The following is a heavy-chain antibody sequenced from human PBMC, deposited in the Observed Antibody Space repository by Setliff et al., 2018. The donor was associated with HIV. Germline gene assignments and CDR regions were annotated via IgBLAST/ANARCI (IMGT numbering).Heavy chain of an antibody. D-gene: IGHD6-19*01. CDR3: ARAPAHEHATGWYSSSNRFDP. J-gene: IGHJ5*02. CDR1: GGSISSGDYY. V-gene: IGHV4-31*03. Sequence: PSETLSLTCTVSGGSISSGDYYWNWIRQYPGKGLEWIGYIYYSGSTYYNPSLKSRVTISVDTSKNQFSLKLNSVTAADTAVYYCARAPAHEHATGWYSSSNRFDPWGRGTLVTVSS. CDR2: IYYSGST.